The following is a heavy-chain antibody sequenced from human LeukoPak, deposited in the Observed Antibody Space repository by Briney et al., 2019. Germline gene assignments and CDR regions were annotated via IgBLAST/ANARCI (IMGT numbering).Heavy chain of an antibody. CDR3: ARDSSNWSFDY. CDR1: GYTFTGYS. D-gene: IGHD6-13*01. Sequence: ASVKVSCKASGYTFTGYSMHWVRQAPGQGPEWMAIINPSSGSTAYAQKFQGRVTLTRDTPTNTHYMELSCLRSEDTAIYYCARDSSNWSFDYWGQGTPVTVSS. J-gene: IGHJ4*02. CDR2: INPSSGST. V-gene: IGHV1-46*01.